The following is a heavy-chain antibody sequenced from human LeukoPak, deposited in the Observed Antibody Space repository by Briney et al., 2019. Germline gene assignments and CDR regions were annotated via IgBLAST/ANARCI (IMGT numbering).Heavy chain of an antibody. D-gene: IGHD3-10*01. CDR1: GFSFSTYW. CDR2: IEPAGSET. J-gene: IGHJ4*02. Sequence: GGSLRLSCTASGFSFSTYWMTWVRQAAGKGLEWVANIEPAGSETYYVDPVKGRFTISRDNAKNLLYLQMNSLRAEDTAVYYCGRFGDEAAVDYWGQGTLVTVSS. V-gene: IGHV3-7*01. CDR3: GRFGDEAAVDY.